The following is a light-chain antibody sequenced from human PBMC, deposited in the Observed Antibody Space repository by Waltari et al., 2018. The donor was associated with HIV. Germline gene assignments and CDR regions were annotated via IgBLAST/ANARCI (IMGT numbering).Light chain of an antibody. CDR2: DVS. CDR1: RNDVGGFNY. Sequence: ALTQPASMSGSLGQSIPIPCLGSRNDVGGFNYVSWYQQSPDKAPPLVIYDVSNRPSGVSGRFSGSKSGSAASLTISGLQPEDEADYYCCSYSSSGTVLFGGGTRLTVL. V-gene: IGLV2-14*03. J-gene: IGLJ2*01. CDR3: CSYSSSGTVL.